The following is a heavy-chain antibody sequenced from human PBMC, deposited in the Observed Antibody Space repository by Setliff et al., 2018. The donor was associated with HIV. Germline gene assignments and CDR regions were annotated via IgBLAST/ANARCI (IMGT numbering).Heavy chain of an antibody. CDR1: GFTVSSNY. D-gene: IGHD3-3*01. J-gene: IGHJ4*02. Sequence: GGSLRLSCAASGFTVSSNYMSWVRQAPGKGLEWVSVIFIGGSTYYADSVKGRFTISRDNSKNTLYLQMNSLKTEDTAVYYCTTDDNYDFWSGTWGQGTLVTVSS. CDR3: TTDDNYDFWSGT. V-gene: IGHV3-53*01. CDR2: IFIGGST.